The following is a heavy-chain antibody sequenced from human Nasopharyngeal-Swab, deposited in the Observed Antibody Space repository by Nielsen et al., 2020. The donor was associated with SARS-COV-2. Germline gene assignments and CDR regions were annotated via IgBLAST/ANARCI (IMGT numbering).Heavy chain of an antibody. CDR2: INTNTGNP. CDR3: ARDVGLLRYFDWLYTPLYYFDY. D-gene: IGHD3-9*01. V-gene: IGHV7-4-1*02. J-gene: IGHJ4*02. Sequence: VRQAPGQGLVWLGLINTNTGNPTYAQGFTGRFVFSLDTSVSTAYLQISSLKAEDTAVYYCARDVGLLRYFDWLYTPLYYFDYWGQGTLVTVSS.